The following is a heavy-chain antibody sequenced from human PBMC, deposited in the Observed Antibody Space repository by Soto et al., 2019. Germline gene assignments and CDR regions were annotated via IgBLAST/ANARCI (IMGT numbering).Heavy chain of an antibody. V-gene: IGHV3-53*04. Sequence: EVQLVESGGGLVQPGGSLRLSCAASGFTVSSNYMSWVRQAPGKGLEWVSVIFTGGSTYYADSVKGRFTISRHSSMNTVYLQMDSLRAEDTAVYYWARDLQSSGWLDAFYIWGQGTMVTVSS. D-gene: IGHD6-19*01. CDR2: IFTGGST. J-gene: IGHJ3*02. CDR3: ARDLQSSGWLDAFYI. CDR1: GFTVSSNY.